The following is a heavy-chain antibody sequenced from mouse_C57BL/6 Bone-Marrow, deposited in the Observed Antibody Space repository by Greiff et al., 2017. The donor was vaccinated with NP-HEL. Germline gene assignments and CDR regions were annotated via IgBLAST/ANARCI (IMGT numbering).Heavy chain of an antibody. D-gene: IGHD4-1*01. CDR2: IYPSDSET. V-gene: IGHV1-61*01. CDR3: ARGTGYAMDY. J-gene: IGHJ4*01. CDR1: GYTFTSYW. Sequence: VQLQQPGAELVRPGSSVQLSCKASGYTFTSYWMDWVKQRPGQGLEWIGNIYPSDSETHYNQKFKDKATLTVDKSSSTAYMQLSSLTSEDSAVYYCARGTGYAMDYWGQGTSVTVSS.